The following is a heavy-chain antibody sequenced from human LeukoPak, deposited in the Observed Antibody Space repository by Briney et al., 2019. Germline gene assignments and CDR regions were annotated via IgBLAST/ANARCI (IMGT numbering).Heavy chain of an antibody. CDR2: IYYSGST. CDR1: GGSISSYY. D-gene: IGHD3-10*01. J-gene: IGHJ6*03. V-gene: IGHV4-59*01. CDR3: ARVWLGEIRGYYYYYMDV. Sequence: SETLSLTCTVSGGSISSYYWSWIRQPPGKGLEWIGYIYYSGSTNYNPSLKSRVTISVDTSKNQFSLKLSSVTAADTAVYYCARVWLGEIRGYYYYYMDVWGKGTTVTISS.